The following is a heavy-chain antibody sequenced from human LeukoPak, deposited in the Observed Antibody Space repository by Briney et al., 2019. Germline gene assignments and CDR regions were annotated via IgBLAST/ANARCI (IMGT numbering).Heavy chain of an antibody. Sequence: GGSLRLSCAASGFTFSSYAMSWVRQAPGQGLEWVSTISGSGTTYYADSVKGRFTISRDNSKNTLYLQMNSLRAEDTAVYYCAKGLIPAYYFDYWGQGTLVTVSS. CDR3: AKGLIPAYYFDY. J-gene: IGHJ4*02. CDR2: ISGSGTT. CDR1: GFTFSSYA. V-gene: IGHV3-23*01.